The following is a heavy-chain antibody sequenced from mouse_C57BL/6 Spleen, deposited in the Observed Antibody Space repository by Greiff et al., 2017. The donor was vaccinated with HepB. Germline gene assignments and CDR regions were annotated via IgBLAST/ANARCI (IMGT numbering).Heavy chain of an antibody. CDR2: IDPETGGT. J-gene: IGHJ3*01. CDR1: GYTFTDYE. CDR3: TSEGYYGSPPFAY. D-gene: IGHD1-1*01. Sequence: QVQLQQSGAELVRPGASVTLSCKASGYTFTDYEMHWVKQTPVHGLEWIGAIDPETGGTASNQKFKGKAILTADKSSSTAYMELRSLTSEDSAVYYCTSEGYYGSPPFAYWGQGTLVTVSA. V-gene: IGHV1-15*01.